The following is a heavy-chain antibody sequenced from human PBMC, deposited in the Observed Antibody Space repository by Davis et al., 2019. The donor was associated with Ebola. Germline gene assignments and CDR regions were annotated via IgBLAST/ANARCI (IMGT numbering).Heavy chain of an antibody. J-gene: IGHJ6*04. CDR2: INAGNGNT. CDR1: GYTFTSYA. V-gene: IGHV1-3*01. Sequence: AASVKVSCKASGYTFTSYAMHWVRQAPGQRLEWMGWINAGNGNTKYSQKFQGRVTMTRNTSISTAYMELSSLRSEDTAVYYCARDGEYCSSTSCLLYYYYYGMDVWGKGTTVTVSS. CDR3: ARDGEYCSSTSCLLYYYYYGMDV. D-gene: IGHD2-2*01.